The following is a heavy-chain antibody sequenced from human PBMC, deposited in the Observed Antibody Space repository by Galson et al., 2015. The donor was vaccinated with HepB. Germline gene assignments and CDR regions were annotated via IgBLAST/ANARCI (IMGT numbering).Heavy chain of an antibody. D-gene: IGHD5-24*01. V-gene: IGHV3-7*01. CDR2: INQYGSGE. J-gene: IGHJ3*01. CDR1: GFTFRNYY. CDR3: VRDVGDGRSSGVGVFDF. Sequence: SLRLSCAASGFTFRNYYMSWVRQAPGKGLKWVANINQYGSGESYVDSVKGRFTISRDNAKNSVNLQMNSLRAEDTAVYYCVRDVGDGRSSGVGVFDFWGQGTMVTVSS.